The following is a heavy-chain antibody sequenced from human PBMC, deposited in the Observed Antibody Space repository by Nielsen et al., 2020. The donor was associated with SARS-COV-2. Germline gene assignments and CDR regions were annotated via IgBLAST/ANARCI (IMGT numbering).Heavy chain of an antibody. Sequence: GGSLRLSCATSGFSFTSYTMNWVRQAPGKGLEWVSSITMSGRYMYYADSVRGRFTVSRDNAENSLYLQMNSLRDEDTAVYYCARDQDGGAATSNWYFDLWGRGTLVIVSS. V-gene: IGHV3-21*01. D-gene: IGHD6-25*01. CDR3: ARDQDGGAATSNWYFDL. J-gene: IGHJ2*01. CDR1: GFSFTSYT. CDR2: ITMSGRYM.